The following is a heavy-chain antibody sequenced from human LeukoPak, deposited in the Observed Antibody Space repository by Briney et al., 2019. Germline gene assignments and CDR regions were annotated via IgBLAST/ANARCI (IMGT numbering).Heavy chain of an antibody. CDR2: ISYDENNK. V-gene: IGHV3-30-3*01. CDR3: ALYAYNSSGLTPFDH. CDR1: GFTFSNYV. J-gene: IGHJ4*02. Sequence: QAGGSLRLSCAASGFTFSNYVMHWVRQAPGKGLEWVAVISYDENNKWYADSVKGRFTISRDNSKNTLYLLMNSLKTEDTAVYYCALYAYNSSGLTPFDHWGQGTLVTVPS. D-gene: IGHD3-22*01.